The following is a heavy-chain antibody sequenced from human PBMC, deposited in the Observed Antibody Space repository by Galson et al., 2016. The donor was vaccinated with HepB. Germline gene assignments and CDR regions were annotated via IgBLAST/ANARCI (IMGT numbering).Heavy chain of an antibody. D-gene: IGHD4-11*01. V-gene: IGHV4-39*02. CDR3: AGLPYGNYYFDY. J-gene: IGHJ4*02. CDR1: GGSFSSNFYY. Sequence: SETLSLTCTVSGGSFSSNFYYWVWIRQPPGKGLEWIGSLYYSGGTYYNPSLRSRVTISVDTSKNHFSLKLSSVTAADTALYYCAGLPYGNYYFDYWGLGTLVTGSS. CDR2: LYYSGGT.